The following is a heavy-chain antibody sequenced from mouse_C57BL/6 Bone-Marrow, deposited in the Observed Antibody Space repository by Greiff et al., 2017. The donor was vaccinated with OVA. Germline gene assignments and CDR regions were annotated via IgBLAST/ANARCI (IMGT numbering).Heavy chain of an antibody. CDR1: GYAFTSYC. J-gene: IGHJ2*01. D-gene: IGHD2-3*01. CDR2: IYPGSGDT. Sequence: QVQLQQSGAEVVKPGASVKLSCKASGYAFTSYCINWVKQRPGKGLEWIGKIYPGSGDTNYNGKFKGKATLTAEKSSNTAYMQLSSLTSEDSAVYFCAREDGCCFEYWGRGKALTVTS. CDR3: AREDGCCFEY. V-gene: IGHV1-76*01.